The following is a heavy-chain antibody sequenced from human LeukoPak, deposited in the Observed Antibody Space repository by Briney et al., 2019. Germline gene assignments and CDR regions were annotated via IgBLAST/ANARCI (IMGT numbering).Heavy chain of an antibody. CDR2: IIPILGIA. CDR3: ARLRHSEPGSSSWYFGS. J-gene: IGHJ4*02. CDR1: GGTFSSYA. V-gene: IGHV1-69*04. Sequence: SVKVSCKASGGTFSSYAISWVRQAPGQGLEWMGRIIPILGIANYAQKFQGRVTITADKSTSTAYMELSSLRSEDTAVYYCARLRHSEPGSSSWYFGSWGQGTLVTVSS. D-gene: IGHD6-13*01.